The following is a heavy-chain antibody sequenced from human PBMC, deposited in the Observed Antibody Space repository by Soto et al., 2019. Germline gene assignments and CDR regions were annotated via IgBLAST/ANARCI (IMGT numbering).Heavy chain of an antibody. CDR2: ISGYNGKT. D-gene: IGHD3-16*01. CDR1: GYTSTSFG. V-gene: IGHV1-18*04. Sequence: ASVKVSCKTSGYTSTSFGVSWVRQAPGQGLEWMGWISGYNGKTKYAQTLQARVTMTADTSTSTVYMELRGLRSDDTAVYFCARDKMIDDYVLGTYEYWAQGTKVIVS. CDR3: ARDKMIDDYVLGTYEY. J-gene: IGHJ4*02.